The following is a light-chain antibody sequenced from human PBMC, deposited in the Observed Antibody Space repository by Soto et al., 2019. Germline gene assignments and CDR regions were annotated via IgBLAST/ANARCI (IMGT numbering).Light chain of an antibody. J-gene: IGKJ4*02. CDR3: QKYNSAPRT. Sequence: DIQMTQSPSSLSASLGDRVTITCRASQGIGVYLAWFQQKPGKVPKLLIYAASTLQSGVPSRFSGSGSGTDFTLTITSLPPEDVATYYCQKYNSAPRTFGGGTKVEIK. CDR1: QGIGVY. CDR2: AAS. V-gene: IGKV1-27*01.